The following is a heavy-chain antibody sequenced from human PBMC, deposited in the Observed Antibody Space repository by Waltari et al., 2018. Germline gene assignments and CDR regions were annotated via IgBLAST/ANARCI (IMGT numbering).Heavy chain of an antibody. CDR2: IRYDGSNK. Sequence: QVQLVESGGGVVQPGGALTLTCAASGFTFSSYGMHWVRQAPGQGREWVKFIRYDGSNKYYADTENGRFTMCRDNSKKKLDMKMNSLRSEDTAVYYCAKDTGASSFEDAQDYWGQGTLVTVSS. J-gene: IGHJ4*02. CDR3: AKDTGASSFEDAQDY. D-gene: IGHD3-9*01. V-gene: IGHV3-30*02. CDR1: GFTFSSYG.